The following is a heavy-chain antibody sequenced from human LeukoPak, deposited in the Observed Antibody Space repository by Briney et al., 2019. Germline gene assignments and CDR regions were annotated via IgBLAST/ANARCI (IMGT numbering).Heavy chain of an antibody. Sequence: SETLSLTCAVYGGSVSGYYWSWIRQPPGKGLEWIGEINHSGSANYNPSLKSRVTISVDMSKDQFSLKLGSVTAADTAVYYCARGPPADYYDRSGFYPCFDYWGQGALVTVSS. CDR3: ARGPPADYYDRSGFYPCFDY. J-gene: IGHJ4*02. CDR1: GGSVSGYY. V-gene: IGHV4-34*01. CDR2: INHSGSA. D-gene: IGHD3-22*01.